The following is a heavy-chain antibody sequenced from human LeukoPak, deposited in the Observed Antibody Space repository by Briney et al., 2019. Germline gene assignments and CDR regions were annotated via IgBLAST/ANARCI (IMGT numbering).Heavy chain of an antibody. Sequence: SETLSLTCTVSGGSISSYYWSWIRQPPGKGLEWIGYIYYSGSTNYNPSLKSRVTISVDTSKNQFSLKLSSVTAADTAVYYCTKGRGIWGQGTLVTVSS. D-gene: IGHD3-10*01. CDR3: TKGRGI. V-gene: IGHV4-59*01. CDR1: GGSISSYY. CDR2: IYYSGST. J-gene: IGHJ4*02.